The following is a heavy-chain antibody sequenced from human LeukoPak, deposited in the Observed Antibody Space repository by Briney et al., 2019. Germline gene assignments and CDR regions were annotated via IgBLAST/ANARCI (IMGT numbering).Heavy chain of an antibody. J-gene: IGHJ4*02. CDR1: GFTFSSYG. Sequence: PGGSLRLSCAASGFTFSSYGMTWVQQAPGKGLEWVSVMSGSGGTTYYADSVQGRLSISRDNSKNTLYLQMNSLRVEDTAVYHCARDLAWGAFDYWGQGTLVTVSS. D-gene: IGHD7-27*01. CDR2: MSGSGGTT. CDR3: ARDLAWGAFDY. V-gene: IGHV3-23*01.